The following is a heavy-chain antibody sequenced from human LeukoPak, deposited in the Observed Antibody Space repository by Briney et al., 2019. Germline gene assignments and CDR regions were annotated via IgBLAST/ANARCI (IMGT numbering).Heavy chain of an antibody. V-gene: IGHV4-61*02. CDR2: IYTSGST. Sequence: SQTLSLTCTVSGSSISSGSYYWSWIRQPAGKGLEWIGRIYTSGSTNYNPSLKSRVTISVDTSKNQFSLKLSSVTAADTAVYYCARRSYYYYYYMDVWGKGTTVTISS. CDR1: GSSISSGSYY. J-gene: IGHJ6*03. CDR3: ARRSYYYYYYMDV.